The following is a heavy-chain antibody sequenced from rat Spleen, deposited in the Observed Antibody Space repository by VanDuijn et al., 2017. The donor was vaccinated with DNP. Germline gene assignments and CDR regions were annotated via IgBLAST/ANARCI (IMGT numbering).Heavy chain of an antibody. V-gene: IGHV5-31*01. CDR2: ITNTGGTT. J-gene: IGHJ2*01. D-gene: IGHD1-7*01. CDR1: GFTFSDYY. Sequence: EVQLVESGGGPVQPGRSLKLSCAASGFTFSDYYMAWVRQAPGKGLEWVASITNTGGTTYYPDSVKGRFTIFRDNAKNTLYLQMNSLRSEDTATYYCTRDGPPYYGVPFDYWGQGVMVTVSS. CDR3: TRDGPPYYGVPFDY.